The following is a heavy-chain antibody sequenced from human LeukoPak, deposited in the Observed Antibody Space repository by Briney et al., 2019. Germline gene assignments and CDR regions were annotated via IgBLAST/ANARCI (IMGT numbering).Heavy chain of an antibody. J-gene: IGHJ4*02. Sequence: GESLKISCAASGFTFSSYEMHWVRQAPGKGLEWISYISSSGSTIYYADSVKGRFTISRDNGKNSLYLQMNSLRAEDTAVYYCARVHYNTAMVDIDYWGQGTLVTVSS. D-gene: IGHD5-18*01. CDR2: ISSSGSTI. CDR1: GFTFSSYE. CDR3: ARVHYNTAMVDIDY. V-gene: IGHV3-48*03.